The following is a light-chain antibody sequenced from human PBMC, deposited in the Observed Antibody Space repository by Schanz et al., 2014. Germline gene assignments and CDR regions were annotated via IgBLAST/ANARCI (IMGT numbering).Light chain of an antibody. V-gene: IGKV3D-15*02. CDR2: GAS. J-gene: IGKJ3*01. Sequence: EIVMTQSPATLSVSPGERATLSCRASQSVSSNLAWHQQKPGQAPRLLIYGASSRATGIPDRFSGRGSGTDFTLTIDRLEPEDFAVYYCHQCDTSPFTFGPGTKVEIK. CDR1: QSVSSN. CDR3: HQCDTSPFT.